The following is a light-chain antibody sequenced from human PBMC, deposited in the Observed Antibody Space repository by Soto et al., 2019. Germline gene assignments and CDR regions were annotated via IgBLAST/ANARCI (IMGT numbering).Light chain of an antibody. CDR2: AAS. J-gene: IGKJ2*01. CDR1: QSIGTS. CDR3: QQTYTTPHT. Sequence: DIQMTQSPSSLSASVGDRVTITCRASQSIGTSLNWYQQKPGKVPKLLIYAASSLQSGVPSGFSGSGSGTDLTLAISSLQPDDFATYYCQQTYTTPHTFGQETKLAI. V-gene: IGKV1-39*01.